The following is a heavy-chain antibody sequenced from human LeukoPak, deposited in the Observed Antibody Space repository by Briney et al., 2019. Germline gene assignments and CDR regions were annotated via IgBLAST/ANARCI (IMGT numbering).Heavy chain of an antibody. Sequence: SETLSLTCAVYGGSFSGYYWSWIRQPPGKGLEWIGEINHSGSTNYNPSLKSRVTISVDTSKNQFSLKLSSVTAADTAVYYCAGRAIEVVPAAMRDYYYYGMDVWGKGTTVTVSS. CDR3: AGRAIEVVPAAMRDYYYYGMDV. D-gene: IGHD2-2*01. CDR2: INHSGST. J-gene: IGHJ6*04. CDR1: GGSFSGYY. V-gene: IGHV4-34*01.